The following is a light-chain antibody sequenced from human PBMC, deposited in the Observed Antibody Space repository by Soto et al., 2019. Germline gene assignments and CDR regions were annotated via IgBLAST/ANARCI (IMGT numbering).Light chain of an antibody. CDR1: QSVSSN. V-gene: IGKV3-15*01. J-gene: IGKJ3*01. CDR3: QQYNNWPPFT. CDR2: GAS. Sequence: EIVMTQSPATLSVSPGERATLSCRASQSVSSNLAWYQQKPGQAPRLLIYGASTRATGIPARFSGSGSGTEFTLAIRSLRSEDFAVYYWQQYNNWPPFTFGPGTKVDIK.